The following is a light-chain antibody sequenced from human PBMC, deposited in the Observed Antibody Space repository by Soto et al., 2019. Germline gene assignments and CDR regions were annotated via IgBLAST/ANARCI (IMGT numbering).Light chain of an antibody. J-gene: IGKJ5*01. CDR1: QSVSSY. CDR2: DAS. Sequence: EIVLTQSPTTLSLAPGERATLSCMASQSVSSYLAWYQPKPGQAPRLLIYDASNRATGIPARFSGSGSGTDFTLTISSLEPEDFAVYYCQQRSNWPPSFGQGTRLEIK. V-gene: IGKV3-11*01. CDR3: QQRSNWPPS.